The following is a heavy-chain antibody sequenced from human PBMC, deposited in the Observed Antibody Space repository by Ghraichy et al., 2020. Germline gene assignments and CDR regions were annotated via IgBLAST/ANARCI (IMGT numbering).Heavy chain of an antibody. D-gene: IGHD3-10*01. CDR1: GGSVSSGSYY. CDR2: IYYSGST. CDR3: ARAQGRLLWFRESYYFDY. J-gene: IGHJ4*02. Sequence: SETLSLTCTVSGGSVSSGSYYWSWIRQPPGKGLEWIGYIYYSGSTNYNPSLKSRVTISVDTSKNQFSLKLSSVTAADTAVYYCARAQGRLLWFRESYYFDYWGQGTLVTVSS. V-gene: IGHV4-61*01.